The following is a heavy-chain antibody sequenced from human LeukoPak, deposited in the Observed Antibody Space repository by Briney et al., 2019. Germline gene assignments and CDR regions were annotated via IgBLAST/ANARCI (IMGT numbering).Heavy chain of an antibody. D-gene: IGHD5-18*01. V-gene: IGHV1-2*02. CDR3: ARQYYSYGYFDY. Sequence: ASVKVSCKASGYTFTGYYMHWVRQAPGQGLEWMGWINPNSGGTNYAQKFQGRVTMTRDTSISTAYMELSRLRSDDTAVYYCARQYYSYGYFDYWGQGTLVTVSS. CDR2: INPNSGGT. J-gene: IGHJ4*02. CDR1: GYTFTGYY.